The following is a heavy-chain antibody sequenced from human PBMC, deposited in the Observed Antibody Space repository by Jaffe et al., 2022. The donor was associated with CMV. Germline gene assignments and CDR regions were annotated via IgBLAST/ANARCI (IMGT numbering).Heavy chain of an antibody. V-gene: IGHV3-15*01. CDR1: GFTFSNAW. CDR3: TTEAAAGPNWFDP. CDR2: IKSKTDGGTT. J-gene: IGHJ5*02. D-gene: IGHD6-13*01. Sequence: EVQLVESGGGLVKPGGSLRLSCAASGFTFSNAWMSWVRQAPGKGLEWVGRIKSKTDGGTTDYAAPVKGRFTISRDDSKNTLYLQMNSLKTEDTAVYYCTTEAAAGPNWFDPWGQGTLVTVSS.